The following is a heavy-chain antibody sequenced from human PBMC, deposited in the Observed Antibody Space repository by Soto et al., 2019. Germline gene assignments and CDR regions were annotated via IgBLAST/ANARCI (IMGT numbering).Heavy chain of an antibody. D-gene: IGHD2-2*01. CDR2: IYWDDDK. V-gene: IGHV2-5*02. Sequence: QITLKESGPTLVKPTQTLTLTCTFSGFSLSTSGVGVGWIRQPPGKALEWLALIYWDDDKRYSPSLKSRLTITKDTSKNQVVLTMTNMDPVDTATYYCAHRPRIVVVPAAEPEDSYGYSYFDYWGQGTLVTVSS. CDR3: AHRPRIVVVPAAEPEDSYGYSYFDY. J-gene: IGHJ4*02. CDR1: GFSLSTSGVG.